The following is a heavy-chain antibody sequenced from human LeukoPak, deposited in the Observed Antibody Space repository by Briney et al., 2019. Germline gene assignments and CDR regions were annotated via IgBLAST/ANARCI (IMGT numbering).Heavy chain of an antibody. CDR3: ARGGVGWPYYFDY. V-gene: IGHV4-59*01. Sequence: SETLSLTCTVSGDSISSYYWSWIRQPPGKGLEWIGCIYYSGSTNYNPSLKSRVTISVDTSKNQFSLKLSSVTAADTAVYYCARGGVGWPYYFDYWGQGTLVTVSS. D-gene: IGHD2-15*01. CDR2: IYYSGST. CDR1: GDSISSYY. J-gene: IGHJ4*02.